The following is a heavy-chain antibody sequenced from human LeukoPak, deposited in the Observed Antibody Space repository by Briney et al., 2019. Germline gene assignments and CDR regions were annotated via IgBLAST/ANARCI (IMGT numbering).Heavy chain of an antibody. CDR3: ARSRSRPLLPPLPKSQYYFDY. CDR2: INLSGST. CDR1: GGSFSGYY. V-gene: IGHV4-34*01. D-gene: IGHD2-21*01. J-gene: IGHJ4*02. Sequence: SETLSLTCAVYGGSFSGYYWSWIRQPPGKGLEWIGEINLSGSTNYNPSLTSRVTISVDTSKNQFSLKLSSVTAAHTAVYYCARSRSRPLLPPLPKSQYYFDYWGQGTLVTVSS.